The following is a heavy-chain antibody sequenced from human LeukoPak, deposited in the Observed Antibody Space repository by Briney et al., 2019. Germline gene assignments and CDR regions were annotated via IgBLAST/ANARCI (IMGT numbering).Heavy chain of an antibody. Sequence: SETLSLTCAVYGGSFSGYYWSWIRQPPGKGLEWIGEINHSGSTNYNPSLKGRVTISVDTSKNQFSLKLSSVTAADTAVYYCARAGITGTVHYFDYWGQGTLVTVSS. V-gene: IGHV4-34*01. CDR2: INHSGST. D-gene: IGHD1-7*01. CDR3: ARAGITGTVHYFDY. CDR1: GGSFSGYY. J-gene: IGHJ4*02.